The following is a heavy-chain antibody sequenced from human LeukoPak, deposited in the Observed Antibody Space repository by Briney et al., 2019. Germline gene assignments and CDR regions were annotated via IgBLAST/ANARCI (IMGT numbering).Heavy chain of an antibody. D-gene: IGHD5-12*01. V-gene: IGHV1-18*01. CDR3: ARDIVATMETPQFDY. Sequence: EASVKVSCKASGYTFTSYGISWVRQAPGQGLEWMGWISGYNGNTNYAQKFQGRVTMTRDTSISTAYMELSRLRSDDTAVYYCARDIVATMETPQFDYWGQGTRVTVSS. CDR1: GYTFTSYG. J-gene: IGHJ4*02. CDR2: ISGYNGNT.